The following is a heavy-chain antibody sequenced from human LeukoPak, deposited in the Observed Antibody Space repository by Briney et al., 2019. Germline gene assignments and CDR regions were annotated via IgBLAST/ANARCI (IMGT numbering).Heavy chain of an antibody. CDR3: ARGQGYYDSSGYYSKSDAFDI. CDR2: INCSGGT. V-gene: IGHV4-39*07. D-gene: IGHD3-22*01. Sequence: PSETLSLTCTVSGDSVNTTNYYWGWIRQSPGKGLEWIGNINCSGGTFYKSFLKSRVTISVDTSKNQFSLKLSSVTAADTAVYYCARGQGYYDSSGYYSKSDAFDIWGQGTMVTVSS. CDR1: GDSVNTTNYY. J-gene: IGHJ3*02.